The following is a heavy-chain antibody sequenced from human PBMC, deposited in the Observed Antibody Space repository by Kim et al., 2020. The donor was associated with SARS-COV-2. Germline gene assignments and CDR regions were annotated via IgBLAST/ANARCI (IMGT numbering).Heavy chain of an antibody. CDR3: ATVSFWGVGARWDFDY. V-gene: IGHV1-24*01. Sequence: ASVKVSCKVSGYTLTELSMHWVRQAPGKGLEWMGGFDPEDGETIYAQKFQGRVTMTEDTSTDTAYMELSSLRSEDTAVYYCATVSFWGVGARWDFDYWGQGTLVTVSS. J-gene: IGHJ4*02. D-gene: IGHD1-26*01. CDR1: GYTLTELS. CDR2: FDPEDGET.